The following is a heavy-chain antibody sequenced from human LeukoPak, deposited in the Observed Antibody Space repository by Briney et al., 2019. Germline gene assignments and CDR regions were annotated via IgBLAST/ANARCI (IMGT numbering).Heavy chain of an antibody. CDR2: IKQDGSEQ. CDR3: ARGTIFGVVISDFSFDF. J-gene: IGHJ4*02. Sequence: GGSLRLSCAASGFTFRNYWMNWVRQAPGKGPEWVANIKQDGSEQDYVDSVKGRFTISRDNAKTSLYLQMTSLRAEDTAVYYCARGTIFGVVISDFSFDFWGQGTLVTVSS. V-gene: IGHV3-7*01. CDR1: GFTFRNYW. D-gene: IGHD3-3*01.